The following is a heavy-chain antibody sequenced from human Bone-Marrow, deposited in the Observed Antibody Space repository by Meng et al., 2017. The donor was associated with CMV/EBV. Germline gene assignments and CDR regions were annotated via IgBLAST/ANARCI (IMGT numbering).Heavy chain of an antibody. CDR3: ASGGNPAGYYYGMDV. J-gene: IGHJ6*02. V-gene: IGHV1-2*02. D-gene: IGHD4-23*01. CDR1: GYTFTGYY. CDR2: INPNSGGT. Sequence: ASVKVSCKASGYTFTGYYMHWVRQAPGQGLEWMGWINPNSGGTNYAQKFQGRVTMTRDTSISTAYMELSRLRSDDTAVYYCASGGNPAGYYYGMDVCGQGTTVTVSS.